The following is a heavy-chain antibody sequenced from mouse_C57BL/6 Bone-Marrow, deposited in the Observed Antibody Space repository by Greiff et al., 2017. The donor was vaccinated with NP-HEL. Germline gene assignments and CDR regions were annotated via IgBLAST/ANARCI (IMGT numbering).Heavy chain of an antibody. V-gene: IGHV6-6*01. D-gene: IGHD1-1*01. CDR2: IRNKANNHAT. J-gene: IGHJ1*03. Sequence: EVKVEESGGGLVQPGGSMKLSCAASGFTFSDAWMDWVRQSPEKGLEWVAEIRNKANNHATYYAESVKGRFTISRDDSKSSVYLQMNSLRAEDTGIYYCTPLITTVVAHWYFDVWGTGTTVTVSS. CDR1: GFTFSDAW. CDR3: TPLITTVVAHWYFDV.